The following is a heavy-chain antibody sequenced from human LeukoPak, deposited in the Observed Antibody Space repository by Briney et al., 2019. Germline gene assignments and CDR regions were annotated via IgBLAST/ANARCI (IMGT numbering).Heavy chain of an antibody. CDR2: IYSGGST. CDR3: ARAGTYDFWSGYYTYYYYYYYMDV. CDR1: GFTVSSNY. D-gene: IGHD3-3*01. V-gene: IGHV3-66*02. Sequence: PGGSLRLSCAASGFTVSSNYMSWVRQAPGKVLEWVSVIYSGGSTYYADSVKGRFTISRDNSKNTLYLQMNSLRAEDTAVYYCARAGTYDFWSGYYTYYYYYYYMDVWGKGTTVTVSS. J-gene: IGHJ6*03.